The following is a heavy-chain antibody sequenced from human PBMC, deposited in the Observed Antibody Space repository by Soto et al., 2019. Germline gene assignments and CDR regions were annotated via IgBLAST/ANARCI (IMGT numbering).Heavy chain of an antibody. J-gene: IGHJ4*02. CDR1: GFTFSSYG. V-gene: IGHV3-33*01. CDR3: ARTDSSGYRFDY. CDR2: IWFDGNNK. Sequence: QVQLVESGGGVVQPGRSLRLSCAASGFTFSSYGMHWVRQAPGKGLEWVAVIWFDGNNKYYADSVKGRFTISRDNSKNTPYLQMNSLRAEDTAVYYCARTDSSGYRFDYWGQGTLVTVSS. D-gene: IGHD3-22*01.